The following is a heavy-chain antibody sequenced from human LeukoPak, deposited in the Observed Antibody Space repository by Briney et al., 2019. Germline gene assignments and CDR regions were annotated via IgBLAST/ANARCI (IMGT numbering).Heavy chain of an antibody. CDR3: ARRRAYNDYAAGLYYYFMDV. Sequence: SETLSLTCSVSGRSINSYYWSWIRQPPGKGLEWLGFIYYTGSTNYDPSLRSRVTISVDTSKNQVSLKLSSVTAADTAVYYCARRRAYNDYAAGLYYYFMDVWGKGTTVVVSS. D-gene: IGHD4-17*01. CDR2: IYYTGST. V-gene: IGHV4-59*01. J-gene: IGHJ6*03. CDR1: GRSINSYY.